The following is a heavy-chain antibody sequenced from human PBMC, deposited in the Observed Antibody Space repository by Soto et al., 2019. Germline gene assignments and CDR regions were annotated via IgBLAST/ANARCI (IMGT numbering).Heavy chain of an antibody. CDR1: GFTFSDHY. J-gene: IGHJ4*02. V-gene: IGHV3-72*01. CDR2: IKNKANSYTT. D-gene: IGHD6-13*01. CDR3: ARGRLGSSPSSDY. Sequence: EVQLVESGGGLVQPEGSLRLSCAASGFTFSDHYMDWVRQAPGKGLEWVGRIKNKANSYTTEYAARVKGRFIITRDDSYKSVFLQINLVKPAASAVYYCARGRLGSSPSSDYWGQGILVTVSS.